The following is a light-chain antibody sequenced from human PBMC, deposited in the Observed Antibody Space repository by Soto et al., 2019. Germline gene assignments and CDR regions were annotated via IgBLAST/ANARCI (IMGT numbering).Light chain of an antibody. Sequence: EIVLTQSPGTLSLSPGERATLSCRASQSVSSSYLAWYQQKPGQAPRLLIYGASSRATGIPDRFSGSGSGTDFTRTISRLELEDFAVYYCPQYGSSPPNTFGQGTKVEIK. CDR3: PQYGSSPPNT. CDR2: GAS. J-gene: IGKJ1*01. CDR1: QSVSSSY. V-gene: IGKV3-20*01.